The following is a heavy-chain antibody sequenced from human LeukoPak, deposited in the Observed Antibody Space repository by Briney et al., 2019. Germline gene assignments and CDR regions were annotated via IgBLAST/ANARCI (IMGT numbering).Heavy chain of an antibody. V-gene: IGHV4-59*08. Sequence: KSSETLSLTCTVSGGSISSYYWSWIRQPPGKGLEWIGYIYYSGSTNYNPSLKSRVTISVDMSKNQFSLKLSSVTAADTAVYYCARQLGYSYGSDYWGQGTLVTVSS. D-gene: IGHD5-18*01. CDR1: GGSISSYY. CDR3: ARQLGYSYGSDY. CDR2: IYYSGST. J-gene: IGHJ4*02.